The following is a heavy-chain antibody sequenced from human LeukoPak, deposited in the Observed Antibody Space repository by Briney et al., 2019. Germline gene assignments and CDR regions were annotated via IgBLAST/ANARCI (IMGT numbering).Heavy chain of an antibody. D-gene: IGHD1-26*01. CDR1: GFTVNSNF. CDR3: VKSRLSPTIYYYGMDV. Sequence: PGGSLRLSCAASGFTVNSNFMTWIRQAPGKGLEWVSVIYNDGRSYYADSVKGRVTISRDNSKNTVYLQMSSLRGEDTAVYYCVKSRLSPTIYYYGMDVWGQGTTVTVSS. V-gene: IGHV3-66*01. J-gene: IGHJ6*02. CDR2: IYNDGRS.